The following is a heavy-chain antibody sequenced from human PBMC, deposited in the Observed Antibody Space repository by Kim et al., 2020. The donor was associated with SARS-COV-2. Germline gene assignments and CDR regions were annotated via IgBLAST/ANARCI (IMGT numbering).Heavy chain of an antibody. V-gene: IGHV4-34*01. CDR2: INHSGST. CDR1: GGSFSGYY. J-gene: IGHJ6*02. CDR3: ARSPAPAYYYDSSGYYHRAWYYYGMDV. D-gene: IGHD3-22*01. Sequence: SETLSLTCAVYGGSFSGYYWSWIRQPPGKGLEWIGEINHSGSTNYNPSLKSRVTISVDTSKNQFSLKLSSVTAADTAVYYCARSPAPAYYYDSSGYYHRAWYYYGMDVWGQGTAVTVSS.